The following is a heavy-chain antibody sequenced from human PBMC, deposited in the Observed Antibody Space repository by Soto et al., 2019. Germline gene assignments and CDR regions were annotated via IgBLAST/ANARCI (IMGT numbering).Heavy chain of an antibody. CDR2: INHSGST. Sequence: QVQLQQWGAGLLKPSETLSLTCAVYGGSFSGYYWSWIRQPPGKGLEWIGEINHSGSTNYNPSLKGRVPISVDTSKNQFSLKLSSVTAADTAVYYCARGGFVRYYGSGTVGSYWGQGTLVTVPS. CDR1: GGSFSGYY. J-gene: IGHJ4*02. V-gene: IGHV4-34*01. D-gene: IGHD3-10*01. CDR3: ARGGFVRYYGSGTVGSY.